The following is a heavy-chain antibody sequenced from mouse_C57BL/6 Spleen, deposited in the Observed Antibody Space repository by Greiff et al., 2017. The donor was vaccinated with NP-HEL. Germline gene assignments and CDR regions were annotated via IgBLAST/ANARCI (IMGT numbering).Heavy chain of an antibody. CDR1: GYSITSGYD. D-gene: IGHD3-3*01. CDR3: ARGGRTEDWYFDV. J-gene: IGHJ1*03. Sequence: EVQLQQSGPGMVKPSQSLSLTCTVTGYSITSGYDWHWIRHFPGNKLEWMGYISYSGSTNYNPSLKSRISITHDTSKNHFFLKLNSVTTEDTATYYCARGGRTEDWYFDVWGTGTTVTVSS. V-gene: IGHV3-1*01. CDR2: ISYSGST.